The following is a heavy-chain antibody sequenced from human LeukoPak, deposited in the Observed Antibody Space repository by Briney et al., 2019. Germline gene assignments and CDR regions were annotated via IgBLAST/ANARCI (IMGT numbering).Heavy chain of an antibody. CDR2: ISYDGSNK. Sequence: PGGSLRLSCAASGFTFSSYAMHWVRQAPGKGLEWVAVISYDGSNKYYADSVKGRFTISRDNSKNTLYLQMNSLRAEDTAVYYCASQRVEQWLVPEGLMGAFDIWGQGTMVTVSS. V-gene: IGHV3-30*14. J-gene: IGHJ3*02. CDR1: GFTFSSYA. D-gene: IGHD6-19*01. CDR3: ASQRVEQWLVPEGLMGAFDI.